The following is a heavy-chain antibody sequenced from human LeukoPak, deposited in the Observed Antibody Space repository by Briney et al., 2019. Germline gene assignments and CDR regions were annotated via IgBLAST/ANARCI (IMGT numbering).Heavy chain of an antibody. D-gene: IGHD6-6*01. V-gene: IGHV3-21*01. J-gene: IGHJ4*02. CDR2: ISSSSSYI. CDR1: GFTFSSYS. Sequence: GGSLRLSCAASGFTFSSYSMNWVRQAPGKGLEWVSSISSSSSYIYYADSVKGRFTISRDNAKNSLYLQINSLRAEDTAVYYCARDFVRIAALSDIGYWGQGTLVTVSS. CDR3: ARDFVRIAALSDIGY.